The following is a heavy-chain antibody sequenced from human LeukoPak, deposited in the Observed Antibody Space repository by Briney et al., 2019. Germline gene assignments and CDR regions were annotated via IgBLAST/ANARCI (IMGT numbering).Heavy chain of an antibody. Sequence: GASVKVSCKASGGTFSSYAISWVRQAPGQGLEWMGRIIPILGIANYAQKFQGRVTITADKSTSTAYMELSSLRSEDTAVYYCARVGISGSGYPLDYWGQGTLVTVSS. CDR2: IIPILGIA. V-gene: IGHV1-69*04. CDR3: ARVGISGSGYPLDY. CDR1: GGTFSSYA. D-gene: IGHD3-22*01. J-gene: IGHJ4*02.